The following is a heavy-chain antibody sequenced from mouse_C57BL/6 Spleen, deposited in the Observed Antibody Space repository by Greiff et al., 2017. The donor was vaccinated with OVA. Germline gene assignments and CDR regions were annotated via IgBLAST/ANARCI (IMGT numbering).Heavy chain of an antibody. J-gene: IGHJ2*01. CDR1: GYTFPDYY. Sequence: VQLQQSGPELVKPGASVKIPCKASGYTFPDYYMDWVKQSHGTSLEWIGDINPNNGGTIYNQKFKGKATLTVDKSSSTAYMELRSLTSEDTAVYYCARGDYYGSSPYYFDYWGQGTTLTVSS. V-gene: IGHV1-18*01. D-gene: IGHD1-1*01. CDR3: ARGDYYGSSPYYFDY. CDR2: INPNNGGT.